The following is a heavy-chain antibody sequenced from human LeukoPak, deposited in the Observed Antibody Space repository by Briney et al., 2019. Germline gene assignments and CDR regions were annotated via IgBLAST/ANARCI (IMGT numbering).Heavy chain of an antibody. V-gene: IGHV1-24*01. J-gene: IGHJ4*02. CDR1: GYTLTELS. CDR2: FDPEDGET. D-gene: IGHD3-3*01. CDR3: ATVLRFLEWLPHYFDY. Sequence: GASVKVSCKVSGYTLTELSMHWVRQAPGKGLEWMGGFDPEDGETIYAQKFQGRVTMTGDTSTDTAYMELSSLRSEDTAVYYCATVLRFLEWLPHYFDYWGQGTLVTVSS.